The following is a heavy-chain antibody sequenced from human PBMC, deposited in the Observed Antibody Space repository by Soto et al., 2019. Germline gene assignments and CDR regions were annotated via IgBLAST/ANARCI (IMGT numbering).Heavy chain of an antibody. J-gene: IGHJ5*02. CDR3: ASGGSSNWFDP. D-gene: IGHD1-26*01. Sequence: VQLQESGPGLVKPSQTLSLTCTVSSGSISSADYYWSWIRQPPGKGLEWIGCIYYTGSAYYNPSLKSRVTMSVDTSKNQFSLKVTSVTAADTAVYYCASGGSSNWFDPWGQGTLVTVSS. CDR1: SGSISSADYY. CDR2: IYYTGSA. V-gene: IGHV4-30-4*01.